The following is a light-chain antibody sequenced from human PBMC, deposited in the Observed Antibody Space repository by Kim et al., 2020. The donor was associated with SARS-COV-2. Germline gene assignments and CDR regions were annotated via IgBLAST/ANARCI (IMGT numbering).Light chain of an antibody. CDR2: WAS. CDR1: QSVLYSSNNKNY. J-gene: IGKJ2*01. CDR3: QKYYSTPPNT. Sequence: DIVMTQSPDSLAVSLGERATINCKSSQSVLYSSNNKNYLAWYQQKPGQPPKLLIYWASTRESGVPDRFSGSGSGTDFTLTISSLQAEDVAVYYCQKYYSTPPNTFGQGTKLEI. V-gene: IGKV4-1*01.